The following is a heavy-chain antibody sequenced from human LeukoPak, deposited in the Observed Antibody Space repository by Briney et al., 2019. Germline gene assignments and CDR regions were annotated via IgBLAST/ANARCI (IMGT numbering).Heavy chain of an antibody. CDR3: ARVRYYYDSSGYYFDY. J-gene: IGHJ4*02. CDR2: IKQDGSEK. V-gene: IGHV3-7*01. Sequence: GGSLRLSCAASGFTFSSYWMSWVRQAPGKGLEWVANIKQDGSEKYYVDSVKGRFTISRDNAKNSLYLQINSLRAEDTAVYYCARVRYYYDSSGYYFDYWGQGTLVTVSS. D-gene: IGHD3-22*01. CDR1: GFTFSSYW.